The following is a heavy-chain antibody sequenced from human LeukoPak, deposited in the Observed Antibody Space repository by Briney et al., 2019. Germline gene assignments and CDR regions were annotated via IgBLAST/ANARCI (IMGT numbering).Heavy chain of an antibody. J-gene: IGHJ4*02. CDR2: INKDGGER. V-gene: IGHV3-7*01. D-gene: IGHD5-24*01. CDR3: ARDHRRSLDY. Sequence: GGSLRLSCAASGFTFNDYWMAWVRQTPGKGLEWVAHINKDGGERYYVASVNGRFTISRDNVKKSLYLQMNSLSAEDTGVYFCARDHRRSLDYWGQGIPVTVSS. CDR1: GFTFNDYW.